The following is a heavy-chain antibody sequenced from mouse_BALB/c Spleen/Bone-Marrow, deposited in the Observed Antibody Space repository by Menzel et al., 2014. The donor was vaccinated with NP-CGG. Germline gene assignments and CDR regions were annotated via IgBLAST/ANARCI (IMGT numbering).Heavy chain of an antibody. CDR2: ISNLAYSI. J-gene: IGHJ4*01. Sequence: EVQLVESGGGLVQPGGTRKLSCAALGFTLRDYGMARVRQAPGKGPERVAFISNLAYSIYYADTVTGRFTISRENAKNTLYLEMCSLRSEDPAMFYCVPICYGTSYAMRYWGQGASVPVPS. V-gene: IGHV5-15*02. CDR1: GFTLRDYG. CDR3: VPICYGTSYAMRY. D-gene: IGHD2-1*01.